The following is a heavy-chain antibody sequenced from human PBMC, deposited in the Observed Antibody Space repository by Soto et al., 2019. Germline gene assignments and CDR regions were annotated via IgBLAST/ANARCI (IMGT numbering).Heavy chain of an antibody. CDR2: IWYDGSNK. Sequence: GRSLRLSCAASGFTFSSYGMHWVRQAPGKGLEWVAVIWYDGSNKYYADSVKGRFTISRDNSKNTLYLQMNSLRAEDTAVYYCARGGYYDSSDYNAISYWGQGTLVTVSS. J-gene: IGHJ4*02. CDR1: GFTFSSYG. V-gene: IGHV3-33*01. D-gene: IGHD3-22*01. CDR3: ARGGYYDSSDYNAISY.